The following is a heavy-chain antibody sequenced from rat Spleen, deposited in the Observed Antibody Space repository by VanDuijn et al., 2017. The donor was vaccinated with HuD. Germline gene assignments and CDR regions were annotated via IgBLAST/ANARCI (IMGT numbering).Heavy chain of an antibody. Sequence: EVQLVESGGGLVQPGRSLKLSCAASGFIFSDYGMAWVRQTPTKGLEWVASINTGGGNTYYRGSVKGRFTISRDTAKSTLYLQMDSLRSEDTATYYCARHGYDGSYYYWDYWGQGVMVTVSS. J-gene: IGHJ2*01. CDR2: INTGGGNT. CDR1: GFIFSDYG. V-gene: IGHV5S13*01. CDR3: ARHGYDGSYYYWDY. D-gene: IGHD1-12*02.